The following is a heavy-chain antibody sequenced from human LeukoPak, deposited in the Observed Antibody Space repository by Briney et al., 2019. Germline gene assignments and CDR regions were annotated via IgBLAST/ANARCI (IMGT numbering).Heavy chain of an antibody. CDR3: AREQTGTTGRYFDY. CDR2: INPNSGGT. D-gene: IGHD1-7*01. J-gene: IGHJ4*02. V-gene: IGHV1-2*06. Sequence: ASVKVSCKASGYTFTGYYMHWVRQAPGQGLEWMGRINPNSGGTNYAQKFQGRVTMTRDTSISTAYMELSRLRSDDTAVYYCAREQTGTTGRYFDYWGQGTPVTVSS. CDR1: GYTFTGYY.